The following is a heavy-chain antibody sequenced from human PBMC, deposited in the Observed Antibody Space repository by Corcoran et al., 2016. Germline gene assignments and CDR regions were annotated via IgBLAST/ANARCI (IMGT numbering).Heavy chain of an antibody. V-gene: IGHV5-51*01. CDR3: ARRSPGRGWYLIDY. D-gene: IGHD6-19*01. CDR1: GYSFTSYW. CDR2: IYPGDSDT. Sequence: EVQLVQSGAEVKKPGESLKISCKGSGYSFTSYWIGWGRQMPGKVLGWMGIIYPGDSDTRYSPSFQGQVHRTADKTISTAYLQWSSLKAADTAMYYCARRSPGRGWYLIDYWGQGTLVTVSS. J-gene: IGHJ4*02.